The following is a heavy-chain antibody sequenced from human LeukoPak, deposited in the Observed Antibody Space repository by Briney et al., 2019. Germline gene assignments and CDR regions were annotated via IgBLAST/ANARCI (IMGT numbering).Heavy chain of an antibody. D-gene: IGHD6-6*01. V-gene: IGHV3-43D*03. CDR2: ISWDGGST. Sequence: GGSLRLSCAASGFTFDDYAMQWVRQAPGKGLEWVSLISWDGGSTYYADSVKGRFTISRDNSKNSLYLQMNSLRAEDTALYYCAKVSGEYSSSSGDYWGQGTLVTVSS. J-gene: IGHJ4*02. CDR1: GFTFDDYA. CDR3: AKVSGEYSSSSGDY.